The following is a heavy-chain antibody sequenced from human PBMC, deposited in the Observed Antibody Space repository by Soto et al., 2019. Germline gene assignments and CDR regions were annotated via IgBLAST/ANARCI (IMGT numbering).Heavy chain of an antibody. Sequence: SETLSLTCTVSGGSISSYYWSWIRQTPGKGLEWIGYIFYSGSTNYNPSLMSRVTLSVDTSKNQFSLKLNSVTAADTAVYYCARSSGRRLFDYWGQGTLVTVSS. V-gene: IGHV4-59*01. D-gene: IGHD3-10*01. J-gene: IGHJ4*02. CDR2: IFYSGST. CDR3: ARSSGRRLFDY. CDR1: GGSISSYY.